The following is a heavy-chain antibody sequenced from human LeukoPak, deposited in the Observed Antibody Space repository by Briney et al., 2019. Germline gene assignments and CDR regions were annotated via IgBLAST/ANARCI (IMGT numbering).Heavy chain of an antibody. J-gene: IGHJ3*02. V-gene: IGHV4-61*02. CDR3: ARDLLRGETGSWFEAFDI. CDR1: SGSISSSNYY. CDR2: ISTIGST. Sequence: SETLSLTCTVSSGSISSSNYYWSWIRQPAGKGLEWIGRISTIGSTNYNPSLNSRVTISIDTSKNQFSLKLSSVTAADTAIYYCARDLLRGETGSWFEAFDIWGQGTMVTVSP. D-gene: IGHD6-13*01.